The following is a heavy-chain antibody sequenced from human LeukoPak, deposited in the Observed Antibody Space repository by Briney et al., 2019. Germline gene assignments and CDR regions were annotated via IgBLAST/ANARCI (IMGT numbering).Heavy chain of an antibody. CDR2: ISSDGSST. CDR3: ARVHYDSASYFSY. Sequence: GRSLRLSCAASGFTFSTYWMHWVCQAPGKGLVWVSRISSDGSSTTYADSVKGRFTISRDNAQNTLYLQMNSLRAEDTAVYYCARVHYDSASYFSYWGLGTLVTVSS. D-gene: IGHD3-10*01. V-gene: IGHV3-74*01. CDR1: GFTFSTYW. J-gene: IGHJ4*02.